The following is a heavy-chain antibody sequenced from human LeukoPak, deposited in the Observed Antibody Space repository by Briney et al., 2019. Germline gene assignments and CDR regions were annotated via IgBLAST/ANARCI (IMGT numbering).Heavy chain of an antibody. CDR2: INHSGST. D-gene: IGHD2-2*01. Sequence: PSETLSLTCAVYGGSFSGYYWSWIRQPPGKGLEWIGEINHSGSTNYNPSLKGRVTISVDTSKNQFSLKLSSVTAADTAVYYCARGSTYGYCSSTSCQSGYDYWGQGALVTVSS. CDR3: ARGSTYGYCSSTSCQSGYDY. CDR1: GGSFSGYY. J-gene: IGHJ4*02. V-gene: IGHV4-34*01.